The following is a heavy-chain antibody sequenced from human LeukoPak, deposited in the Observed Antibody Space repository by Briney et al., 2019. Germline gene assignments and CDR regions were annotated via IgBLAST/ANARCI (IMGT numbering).Heavy chain of an antibody. V-gene: IGHV3-21*04. J-gene: IGHJ4*02. CDR3: AKARLVTTHFDY. Sequence: GGSLRLSCAASGFTFSSYEMDWVRQAPGKGLEWVSSISSSSSYIYYADSVKGRFTISRDNAKNSLYLQMNSLRAEDTAVYYCAKARLVTTHFDYWGQGTLVTVSS. D-gene: IGHD4-17*01. CDR2: ISSSSSYI. CDR1: GFTFSSYE.